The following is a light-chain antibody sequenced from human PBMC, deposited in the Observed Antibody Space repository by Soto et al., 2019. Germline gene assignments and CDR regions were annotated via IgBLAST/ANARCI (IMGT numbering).Light chain of an antibody. Sequence: EIVMTQSPATLSVSPGERATLSCRASQSVGSNLAWYQQKPGQAPRLLIFGASSRATGVPARFSGSGSGTEFTLTINSLQSEDFAVYFCQQYDNLPLTFGPGTKVDIK. CDR2: GAS. CDR1: QSVGSN. V-gene: IGKV3-15*01. CDR3: QQYDNLPLT. J-gene: IGKJ3*01.